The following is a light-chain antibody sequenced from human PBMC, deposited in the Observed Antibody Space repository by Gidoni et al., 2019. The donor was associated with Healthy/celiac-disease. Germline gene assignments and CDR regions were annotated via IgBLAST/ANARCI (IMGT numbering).Light chain of an antibody. J-gene: IGLJ1*01. Sequence: QSALTQPASVSGSPGQSITISCTGTSSDVGSYNLVSWYQQHPGKAPKLLIYDGSKRPSGVPNRFSGSQSGNTASLTISGLQAEYEADYYCCSYAGSSTSLVFGTGTKVTVL. V-gene: IGLV2-23*01. CDR3: CSYAGSSTSLV. CDR1: SSDVGSYNL. CDR2: DGS.